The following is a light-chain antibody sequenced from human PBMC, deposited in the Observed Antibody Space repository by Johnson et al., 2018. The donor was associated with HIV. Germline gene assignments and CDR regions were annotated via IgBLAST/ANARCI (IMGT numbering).Light chain of an antibody. CDR3: GTWDSSLSAYV. Sequence: QSVLTQPPSVSAAPGQKVTISCSGSSSNIGNNYVSWYQQLPGTAPKLLIYENNKRPSGIPDRFSASKSGTSATLGITALQTGDEADYYCGTWDSSLSAYVFGTGTKVTVL. J-gene: IGLJ1*01. CDR1: SSNIGNNY. CDR2: ENN. V-gene: IGLV1-51*02.